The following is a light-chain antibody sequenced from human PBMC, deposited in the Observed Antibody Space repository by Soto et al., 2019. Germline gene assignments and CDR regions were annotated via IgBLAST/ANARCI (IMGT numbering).Light chain of an antibody. V-gene: IGKV3-20*01. CDR1: QSVSSNY. J-gene: IGKJ1*01. Sequence: EIVLTQSPGTLSLSPGERATLSCRASQSVSSNYLAWYQQKRGQAHRLLIYGASSGATGIPTRFSGSGSGTDFTLTISSLEPEDFAVYYCQQHDTSPRTFGQGTKVAI. CDR2: GAS. CDR3: QQHDTSPRT.